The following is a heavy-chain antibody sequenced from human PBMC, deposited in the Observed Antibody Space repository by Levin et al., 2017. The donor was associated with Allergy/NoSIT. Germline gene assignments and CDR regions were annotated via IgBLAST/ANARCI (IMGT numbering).Heavy chain of an antibody. D-gene: IGHD6-19*01. CDR1: GGSISSYY. CDR3: ARGYYASSGWYVRYFDL. CDR2: IYYSGST. Sequence: SETLSLTCTVSGGSISSYYWSWIRQPPGKGLEWIGYIYYSGSTNYNPSLKSRVTISVDASKNQFSLKLSSVTAADTAVYYCARGYYASSGWYVRYFDLWGRGTLVTVSS. J-gene: IGHJ2*01. V-gene: IGHV4-59*01.